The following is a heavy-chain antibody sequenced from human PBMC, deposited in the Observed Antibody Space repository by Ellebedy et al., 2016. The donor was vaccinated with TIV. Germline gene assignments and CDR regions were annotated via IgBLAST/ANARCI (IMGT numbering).Heavy chain of an antibody. CDR1: GFTVSSDY. CDR3: ARDRDCSGGSCPTRGMDV. V-gene: IGHV3-53*01. Sequence: GESLKISCAASGFTVSSDYMTWVRQAPGKGLEWVSVISSGGSTHYADSVKGRFTISRDNSKNMLYLQMNSLRVEDTAVYYCARDRDCSGGSCPTRGMDVWGQGTTVTVS. CDR2: ISSGGST. D-gene: IGHD2-15*01. J-gene: IGHJ6*02.